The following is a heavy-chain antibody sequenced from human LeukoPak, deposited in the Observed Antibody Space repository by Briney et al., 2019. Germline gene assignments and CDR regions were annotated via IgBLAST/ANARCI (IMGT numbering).Heavy chain of an antibody. V-gene: IGHV1-18*01. CDR3: VRVGSAYGDPLEFDL. CDR2: ISGYSGKT. Sequence: GASVKVSCKASGYSFNKFGISWVRQAPGQGLEWMGWISGYSGKTDSAQKFQDRVTMTTDNSTSTAYLELRSLRSDDTAVYFCVRVGSAYGDPLEFDLWGQGTLVTVSS. D-gene: IGHD2-21*01. J-gene: IGHJ5*02. CDR1: GYSFNKFG.